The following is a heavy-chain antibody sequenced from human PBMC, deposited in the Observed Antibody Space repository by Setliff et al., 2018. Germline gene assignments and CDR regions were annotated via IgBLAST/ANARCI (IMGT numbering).Heavy chain of an antibody. Sequence: SGPTLVNPTQTLTLTCSFSGFSLSSSGMAVGWIRQPPGKALEWLALIYWDDVKRYSPFLKNRLTITQDTSKNQVVLTLTNMDPVDTATYYCAHRGGYGAGSLYYFDVWGQGTLVTVSS. J-gene: IGHJ4*02. D-gene: IGHD3-10*01. CDR3: AHRGGYGAGSLYYFDV. CDR1: GFSLSSSGMA. V-gene: IGHV2-5*02. CDR2: IYWDDVK.